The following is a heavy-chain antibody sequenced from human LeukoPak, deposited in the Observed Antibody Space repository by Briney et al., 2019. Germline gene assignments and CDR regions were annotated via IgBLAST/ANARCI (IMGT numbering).Heavy chain of an antibody. D-gene: IGHD3-22*01. Sequence: GGSLRLSCAASGFTFSGSAMHWVRQASGKGLEWVGRIRSKANSYATAYAASVKGRFTISRDDSKNTAYLQMNSLKTEDTAVYSCTREITMIVVVITNWFDPWGQGTLVTVSS. CDR2: IRSKANSYAT. CDR3: TREITMIVVVITNWFDP. V-gene: IGHV3-73*01. CDR1: GFTFSGSA. J-gene: IGHJ5*02.